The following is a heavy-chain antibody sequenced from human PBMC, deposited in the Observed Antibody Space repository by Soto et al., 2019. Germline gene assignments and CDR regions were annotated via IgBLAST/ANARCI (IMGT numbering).Heavy chain of an antibody. CDR2: ISSSGSTI. Sequence: GGSLRLSCATSGFTFSDYYMSWIRQAPGKGLEWVSYISSSGSTIYYADSVKGRFTISRDNAKNSLYLQMNSLRAEDTAVYYCARDKLEGYCSSTSCPIDYWGQGTLVTVSS. CDR3: ARDKLEGYCSSTSCPIDY. CDR1: GFTFSDYY. D-gene: IGHD2-2*01. J-gene: IGHJ4*02. V-gene: IGHV3-11*01.